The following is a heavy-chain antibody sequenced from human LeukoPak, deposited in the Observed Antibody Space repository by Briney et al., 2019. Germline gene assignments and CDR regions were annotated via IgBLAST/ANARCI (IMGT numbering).Heavy chain of an antibody. V-gene: IGHV1-2*02. CDR1: GYTFTSYY. D-gene: IGHD3-22*01. CDR2: VNPTSGGT. CDR3: ARVYYYYDSSGILTLYFDY. Sequence: ASAKVSCKTSGYTFTSYYMHWVRQAPGQGLEWMGWVNPTSGGTNYAQKFQGRVNMTRDTSISTAYMELSRLRSDDTAVYYCARVYYYYDSSGILTLYFDYWGQGTLVTVSS. J-gene: IGHJ4*02.